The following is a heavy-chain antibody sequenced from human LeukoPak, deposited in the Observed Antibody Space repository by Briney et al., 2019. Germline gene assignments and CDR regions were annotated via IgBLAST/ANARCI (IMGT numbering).Heavy chain of an antibody. J-gene: IGHJ2*01. Sequence: GGSLRLSCAASGFTFSNAWMNWVRQAPGKGLEWVGRIKSKTDGGTTDYAAPVKGRFTISRDDSKNTLYLRMNSLKTEDTAVYYCTTDGRGIAARHHGPFDLWGRGTLVTVSS. D-gene: IGHD6-6*01. CDR1: GFTFSNAW. CDR3: TTDGRGIAARHHGPFDL. CDR2: IKSKTDGGTT. V-gene: IGHV3-15*07.